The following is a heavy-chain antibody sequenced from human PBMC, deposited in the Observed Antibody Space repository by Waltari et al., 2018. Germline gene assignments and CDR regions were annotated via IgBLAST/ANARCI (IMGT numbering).Heavy chain of an antibody. Sequence: EVQLVESGGGLVQPGRSLRLSCAASGFTFDDYAMHWVRQAPGKGLEWVSCISWNSGNIGYADSVKGRFTISRDNAKNSLYLQMNSLRTGDTALYYCAKGHSGSYGLDSWGQGTLVTVSP. CDR3: AKGHSGSYGLDS. J-gene: IGHJ4*02. V-gene: IGHV3-9*01. CDR1: GFTFDDYA. CDR2: ISWNSGNI. D-gene: IGHD1-26*01.